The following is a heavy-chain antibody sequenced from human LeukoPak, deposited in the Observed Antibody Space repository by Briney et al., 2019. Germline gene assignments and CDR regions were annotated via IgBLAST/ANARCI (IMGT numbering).Heavy chain of an antibody. CDR2: INSQSNYM. Sequence: PGGSLRLSCAASGFIFSTYNMHWVRQAPRKGLEWVSSINSQSNYMYYGDSVKGRFIISRDNAKNLVSLQMNNLRVDDTAVYYCARVSARSYVSRILKGFYVDYWGQGVLVTVSS. CDR3: ARVSARSYVSRILKGFYVDY. CDR1: GFIFSTYN. V-gene: IGHV3-21*01. D-gene: IGHD2/OR15-2a*01. J-gene: IGHJ4*02.